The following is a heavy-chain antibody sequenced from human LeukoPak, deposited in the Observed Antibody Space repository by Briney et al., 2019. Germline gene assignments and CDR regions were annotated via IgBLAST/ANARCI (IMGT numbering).Heavy chain of an antibody. Sequence: GGSLRLSCAASGFTFSSYAMHWVRQAPGKGLEWVAVISYDGSNKYYADSVKGRFTISRDNSKNTLYLQMNSLRAEDTAVYYCARAGGAYSSSWYLSVDYWGQGTLVTVSS. J-gene: IGHJ4*02. CDR1: GFTFSSYA. CDR2: ISYDGSNK. CDR3: ARAGGAYSSSWYLSVDY. D-gene: IGHD6-13*01. V-gene: IGHV3-30-3*01.